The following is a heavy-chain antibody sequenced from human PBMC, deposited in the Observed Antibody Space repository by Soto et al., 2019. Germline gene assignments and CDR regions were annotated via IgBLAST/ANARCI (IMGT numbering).Heavy chain of an antibody. CDR3: ARGGGYCSGGSCFINWFDP. V-gene: IGHV3-53*01. CDR2: IYSGGST. CDR1: GFTVSSNY. D-gene: IGHD2-15*01. Sequence: EVQLVESGGGLIQPGGSLRLSCAASGFTVSSNYMSWVRQAPGKGLEWVSVIYSGGSTYYADSVKGRFTISRDNSKNTPYLQMNSLRAEDTAVYYCARGGGYCSGGSCFINWFDPWGQGTLVTVSS. J-gene: IGHJ5*02.